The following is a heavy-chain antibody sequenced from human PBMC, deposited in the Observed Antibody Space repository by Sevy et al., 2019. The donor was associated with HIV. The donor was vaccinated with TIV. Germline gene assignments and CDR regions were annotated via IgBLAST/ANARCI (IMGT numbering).Heavy chain of an antibody. CDR1: GGSISSYY. D-gene: IGHD2-2*01. J-gene: IGHJ6*02. V-gene: IGHV4-4*07. Sequence: SETLSLTCTVSGGSISSYYWSWIRQPAGKGLEWIGRIYTSGSTNYNPSLKIRVTMSVDTSKNQFSLKLSSVTAADTAVYYCARVGYCSSTSCPTGHYYYGMDVWGQGTTVTVSS. CDR2: IYTSGST. CDR3: ARVGYCSSTSCPTGHYYYGMDV.